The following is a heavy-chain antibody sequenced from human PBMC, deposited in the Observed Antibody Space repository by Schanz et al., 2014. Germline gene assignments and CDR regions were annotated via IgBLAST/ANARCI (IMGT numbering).Heavy chain of an antibody. D-gene: IGHD5-18*01. V-gene: IGHV3-30*18. CDR3: AKDRGDGYSNGIFQY. CDR1: GFTFSDHY. J-gene: IGHJ4*02. Sequence: VHLLESGGGLVQPGGSLRLSCAASGFTFSDHYMDWVRQAPGKGLEWVAVISYDGTNEYYAESVKGRFTISRDNAKNTFYLHMNSLRNEDTAVYFCAKDRGDGYSNGIFQYWGLGTLVTVSS. CDR2: ISYDGTNE.